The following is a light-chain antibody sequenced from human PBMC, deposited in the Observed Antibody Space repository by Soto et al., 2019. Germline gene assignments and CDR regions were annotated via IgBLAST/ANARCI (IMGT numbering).Light chain of an antibody. J-gene: IGKJ1*01. CDR2: KAS. CDR3: QQYGSYSPWT. V-gene: IGKV1-5*03. CDR1: QSIGSW. Sequence: DIQMTQSPSTLSASVGDRVTITCRASQSIGSWLAWSQHKPGKDPKLLIYKASSLESVVPSRFSGSGSGTEFTLTISSLQPDDCASYYCQQYGSYSPWTFGQGTKVEIK.